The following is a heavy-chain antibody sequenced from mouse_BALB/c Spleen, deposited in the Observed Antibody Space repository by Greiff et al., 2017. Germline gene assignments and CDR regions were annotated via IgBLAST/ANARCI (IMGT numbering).Heavy chain of an antibody. CDR3: ARGDYDGFYCAMDY. J-gene: IGHJ4*01. Sequence: QVQLQQSGPELVKPGASVKMSCKASGYTFTSYYIHWVKQRPGQGLEWIGWIYPGDGSTKYNEKFKGKTTLTADKSSSTAYMLLSSLTSEDSAIYFCARGDYDGFYCAMDYWGQGTSVTVSA. CDR1: GYTFTSYY. D-gene: IGHD2-4*01. V-gene: IGHV1S56*01. CDR2: IYPGDGST.